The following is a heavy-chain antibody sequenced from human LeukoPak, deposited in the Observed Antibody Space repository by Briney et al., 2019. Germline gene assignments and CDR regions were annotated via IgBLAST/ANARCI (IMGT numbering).Heavy chain of an antibody. D-gene: IGHD3-3*01. J-gene: IGHJ5*02. CDR1: GGSISSGGYS. Sequence: PSETLSLTCAVSGGSISSGGYSWSWLRQPPGKGLEWIGYIYHSGSTYYNPSLKSRVTISVDRSKNQFSLKLSSVTAADTAVYYCARGHDYNWFDPWGQGTLVTVSS. CDR3: ARGHDYNWFDP. CDR2: IYHSGST. V-gene: IGHV4-30-2*01.